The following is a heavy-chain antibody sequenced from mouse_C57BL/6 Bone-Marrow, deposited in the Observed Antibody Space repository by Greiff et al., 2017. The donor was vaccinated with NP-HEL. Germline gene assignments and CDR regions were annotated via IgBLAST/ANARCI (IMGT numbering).Heavy chain of an antibody. V-gene: IGHV5-15*01. CDR3: ARHGGVYGYVDV. CDR2: ISNLAYSI. D-gene: IGHD1-1*02. CDR1: GFTFSDYG. J-gene: IGHJ1*03. Sequence: EVKLVESGGGLVQPGGSLKLSCAASGFTFSDYGMAWVRQAPRKGPEWVAFISNLAYSIYYADPVTGRFTISRENAKNTLYLELSSLRSEDTAMYYCARHGGVYGYVDVWGTGTTVTVSS.